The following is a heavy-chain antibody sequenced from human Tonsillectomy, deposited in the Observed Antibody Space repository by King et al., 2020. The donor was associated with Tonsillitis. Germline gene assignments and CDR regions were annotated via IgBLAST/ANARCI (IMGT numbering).Heavy chain of an antibody. CDR2: ISGSGDSI. CDR1: GFTFGFTFRSYA. CDR3: ARVRTNYDFLSSYY. D-gene: IGHD3-3*01. J-gene: IGHJ4*02. Sequence: VQLVESGGGLVQPGGSLRLSCAASGFTFGFTFRSYALSWVRQAPVKGLEWVAAISGSGDSIYYADSVKGRFTISRDNSKNTLYFQMNSLRAEDTAVYYCARVRTNYDFLSSYYWGQGTLITVSS. V-gene: IGHV3-23*04.